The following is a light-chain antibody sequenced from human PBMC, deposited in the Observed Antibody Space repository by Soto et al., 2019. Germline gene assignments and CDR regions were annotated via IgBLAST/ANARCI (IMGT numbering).Light chain of an antibody. J-gene: IGLJ3*02. V-gene: IGLV4-60*02. CDR3: ETWDSNTRV. CDR1: SGHSSYI. Sequence: QLVLTQSSSASASLGSSVKLTCTLSSGHSSYIIAWHQQQPGKAPRYLMKLEGSGSYNKGSGVPDRFSGSSSGAARYLTISSLQFEDEADYYCETWDSNTRVFGGGTKVTVL. CDR2: LEGSGSY.